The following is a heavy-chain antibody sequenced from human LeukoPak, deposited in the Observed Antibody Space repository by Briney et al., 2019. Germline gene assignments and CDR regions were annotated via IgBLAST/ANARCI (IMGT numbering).Heavy chain of an antibody. CDR1: GFTFSNYW. Sequence: GGSLRLSCAASGFTFSNYWMHWVRQAPGKGLVWVSCINSDGSSPTYADSVKGRFTISRDNAKNTLSLQMNSLRAEDTAVYYCARDDDYYDSSGPRWGQGTLVTVSS. CDR2: INSDGSSP. J-gene: IGHJ4*02. V-gene: IGHV3-74*01. D-gene: IGHD3-22*01. CDR3: ARDDDYYDSSGPR.